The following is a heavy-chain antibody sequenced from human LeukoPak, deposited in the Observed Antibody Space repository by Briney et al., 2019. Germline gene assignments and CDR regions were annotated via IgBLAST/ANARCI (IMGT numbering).Heavy chain of an antibody. J-gene: IGHJ4*02. V-gene: IGHV4-61*02. CDR1: GGSISSGSYY. Sequence: ASETLSLTCTVSGGSISSGSYYWRWIRQPAGKGLEWIGRIYTSGSTNYNPSLKSRVTISVDTSKNQFSLKLSSVTAADTAVYYCARAHKNYYGSGSSPYYFDYWGQGTLVTVSS. D-gene: IGHD3-10*01. CDR3: ARAHKNYYGSGSSPYYFDY. CDR2: IYTSGST.